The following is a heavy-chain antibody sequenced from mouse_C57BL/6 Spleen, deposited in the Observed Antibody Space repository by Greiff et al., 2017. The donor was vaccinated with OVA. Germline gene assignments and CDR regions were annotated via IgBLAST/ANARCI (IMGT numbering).Heavy chain of an antibody. CDR3: ARFDYDVAY. CDR2: ILPGSGCT. D-gene: IGHD2-4*01. CDR1: GYTFTGYW. Sequence: QVQLQQSGAELMKPGASVKLSCKATGYTFTGYWIEWVKQRPGHGLEWIGEILPGSGCTTSNEQFKGKAPFTADTSSNTAYMQLNSLTTEDSAIYYLARFDYDVAYWGQGTLVTVSA. J-gene: IGHJ3*01. V-gene: IGHV1-9*01.